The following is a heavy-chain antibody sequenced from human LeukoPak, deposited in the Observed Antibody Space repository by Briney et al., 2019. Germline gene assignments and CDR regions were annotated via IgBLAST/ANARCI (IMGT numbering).Heavy chain of an antibody. D-gene: IGHD3-22*01. Sequence: ASVKVSCKASGYTFTSYYMHWVRQAPGQGLEWMGIINPSGGSTSYAQKFQGRVTMTRDTSTSTVYMELSSLRSEDTAVYYCARDPPAQTYYYDSSGGNDYWGQGTLVTVSS. CDR3: ARDPPAQTYYYDSSGGNDY. CDR2: INPSGGST. V-gene: IGHV1-46*01. J-gene: IGHJ4*02. CDR1: GYTFTSYY.